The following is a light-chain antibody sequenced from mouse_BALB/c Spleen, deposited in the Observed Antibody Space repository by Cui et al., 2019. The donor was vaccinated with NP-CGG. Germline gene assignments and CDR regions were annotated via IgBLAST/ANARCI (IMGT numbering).Light chain of an antibody. CDR2: GTN. V-gene: IGLV1*01. CDR1: TGAVTTSNN. Sequence: QAVLTQESVLTTSPGETVTLTCRSSTGAVTTSNNANWVQEKPDHLFTGLIGGTNNRAPGVPARFSGSLIGDKAALTITGAQTEDEAIYFCALWYSNHWVFGGGTKLTVL. CDR3: ALWYSNHWV. J-gene: IGLJ1*01.